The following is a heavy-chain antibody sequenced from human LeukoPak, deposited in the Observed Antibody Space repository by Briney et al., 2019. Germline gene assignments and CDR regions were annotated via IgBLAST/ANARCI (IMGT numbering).Heavy chain of an antibody. CDR1: GYTFTDYY. CDR3: ATLSGGATEDY. V-gene: IGHV1-69-2*01. Sequence: GASVKVSCKASGYTFTDYYMHWVQQAPGKGLEWMGLVDPEDGETIYAEKFQGRVTITADTSTDAAYMELSSLRSEDTAVYYCATLSGGATEDYWGQGTLVTVSS. D-gene: IGHD1-26*01. CDR2: VDPEDGET. J-gene: IGHJ4*02.